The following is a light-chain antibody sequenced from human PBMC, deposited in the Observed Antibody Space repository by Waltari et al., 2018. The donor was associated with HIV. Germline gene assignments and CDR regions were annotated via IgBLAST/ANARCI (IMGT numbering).Light chain of an antibody. V-gene: IGLV2-14*01. CDR2: EVS. CDR3: SSYTTSSTVV. Sequence: QSALTQPASVSGAPGQSITLSCTGTRRDVGGYNYVSWYQQHPGKAPKLMIYEVSNRPSGVSNRFSGSKSGNTASLTISGLQAEDEADYYCSSYTTSSTVVFGGGTKLTVL. CDR1: RRDVGGYNY. J-gene: IGLJ2*01.